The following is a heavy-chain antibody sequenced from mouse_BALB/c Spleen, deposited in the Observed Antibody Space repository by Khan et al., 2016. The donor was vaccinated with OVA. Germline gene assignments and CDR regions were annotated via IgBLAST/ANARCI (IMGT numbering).Heavy chain of an antibody. J-gene: IGHJ4*01. CDR2: IFTYTGQP. V-gene: IGHV9-1*02. CDR3: ATGAYYDAMDY. Sequence: QVQLQQSGPELKKPGETVKISCKAAGYTFTNYGVSWVKQAPGKDLKWMGWIFTYTGQPTYADDFKGRFAFSLETSASTAFLQINNLKNEDMATXFCATGAYYDAMDYWGQGTSVTVSS. CDR1: GYTFTNYG. D-gene: IGHD2-10*01.